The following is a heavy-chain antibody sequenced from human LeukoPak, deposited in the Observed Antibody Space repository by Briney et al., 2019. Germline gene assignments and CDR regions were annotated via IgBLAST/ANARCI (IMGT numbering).Heavy chain of an antibody. V-gene: IGHV1-69*04. J-gene: IGHJ3*02. CDR2: IIPTLNVA. CDR1: GDDFSTYV. D-gene: IGHD3-16*02. Sequence: ASVKVSCKASGDDFSTYVITWVRQAPGQGLEWMGRIIPTLNVANSAQKFKGRVTITADRSTNTAHLELSSLRSEDTAVYYCTREGVYSPDGTSYHRHAFDIWAKGQWSSSLQ. CDR3: TREGVYSPDGTSYHRHAFDI.